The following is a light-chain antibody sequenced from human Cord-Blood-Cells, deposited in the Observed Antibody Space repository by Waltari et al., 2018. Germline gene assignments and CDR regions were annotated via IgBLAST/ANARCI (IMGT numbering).Light chain of an antibody. V-gene: IGKV1-39*01. CDR3: QQSYSTPLYT. CDR2: AAS. J-gene: IGKJ2*01. CDR1: QSMSSN. Sequence: IQMSQSPPSPSASVRHRVTIPCRASQSMSSNLNWYQQKPGKAPKILIYAASSLQSVVPSRFSGSGSGTDFTLTISSLQPEDFATYYCQQSYSTPLYTFGQGTKLEIK.